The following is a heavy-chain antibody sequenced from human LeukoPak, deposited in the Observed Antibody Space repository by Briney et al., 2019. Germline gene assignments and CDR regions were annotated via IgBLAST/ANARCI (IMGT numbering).Heavy chain of an antibody. CDR2: ITSSSNAM. J-gene: IGHJ4*01. V-gene: IGHV3-48*02. CDR3: ARDIYYSFDY. D-gene: IGHD3-10*01. CDR1: GFTFSSYS. Sequence: XGSLRLSCAASGFTFSSYSMNWVRQAPGKGLEWISYITSSSNAMCYADSVKGRFIISRDNAKNSLYLQMSSLRDEDTAVYYCARDIYYSFDYWGQGSLVTVSS.